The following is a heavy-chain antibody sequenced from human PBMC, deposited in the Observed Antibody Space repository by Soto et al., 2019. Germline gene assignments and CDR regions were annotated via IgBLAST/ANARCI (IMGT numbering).Heavy chain of an antibody. CDR1: GYTFTSYA. Sequence: ASVEVSCKASGYTFTSYAMHWVRQAPGQRLEWMGWINAGNGNTKYSQKFQGRVTITRDTSASTAYMELSSLRSEDTAVYYCARDKYSSSWYDYWGQGTLVTVSS. CDR2: INAGNGNT. J-gene: IGHJ4*02. V-gene: IGHV1-3*01. CDR3: ARDKYSSSWYDY. D-gene: IGHD6-13*01.